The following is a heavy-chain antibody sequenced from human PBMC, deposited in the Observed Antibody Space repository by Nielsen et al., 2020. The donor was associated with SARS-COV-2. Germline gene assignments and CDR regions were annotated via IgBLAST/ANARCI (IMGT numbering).Heavy chain of an antibody. V-gene: IGHV4-31*03. CDR1: GGSISSGGYY. J-gene: IGHJ6*02. D-gene: IGHD6-6*01. Sequence: SETLSLTCTVSGGSISSGGYYWSWIRQHPGEGLEWIGYIYYSGTTYYNPSLQSRVTISVDTSMNQFYLRLTSVTDADTAVYYCARDLAARRRFYGMDVWGQGTTVTVSS. CDR3: ARDLAARRRFYGMDV. CDR2: IYYSGTT.